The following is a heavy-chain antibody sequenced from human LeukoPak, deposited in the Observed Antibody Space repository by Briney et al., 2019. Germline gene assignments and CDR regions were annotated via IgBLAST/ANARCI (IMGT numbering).Heavy chain of an antibody. J-gene: IGHJ4*02. CDR1: GYTFTGYY. Sequence: ASVKVSCKASGYTFTGYYMHWVRQAPGQGLEWMGWINPNSGGTNYAQKFQGRVTMTRDTSINTAYMEMSGLTSDDTAVYYCARDLRGFGDYFDYWGQGTLVAVSS. V-gene: IGHV1-2*02. CDR3: ARDLRGFGDYFDY. D-gene: IGHD3-10*01. CDR2: INPNSGGT.